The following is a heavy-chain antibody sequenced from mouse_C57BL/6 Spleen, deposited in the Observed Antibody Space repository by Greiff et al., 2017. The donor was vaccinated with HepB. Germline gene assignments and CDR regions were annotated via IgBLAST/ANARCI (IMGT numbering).Heavy chain of an antibody. CDR2: IYPRSGNT. V-gene: IGHV1-81*01. D-gene: IGHD1-1*01. CDR1: GYTFTSYG. J-gene: IGHJ1*03. CDR3: ARSSTTVVAFYWYFDV. Sequence: QVQLQQSGAELARPGASVKLSCKASGYTFTSYGISWVKQRTGQGLEWIGEIYPRSGNTYYNEKFKGKARLTADKSSSTAYMELRSLTSEDSAVYFCARSSTTVVAFYWYFDVWGTGTTVTVSS.